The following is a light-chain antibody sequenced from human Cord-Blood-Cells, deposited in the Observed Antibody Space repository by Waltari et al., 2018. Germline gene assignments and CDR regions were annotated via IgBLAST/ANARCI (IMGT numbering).Light chain of an antibody. Sequence: QSALTQPRSVSGSPGQSVTISCPGTSSDVGGYNYVSEYQQHPGKAPKLMIYDVSKRPSGVPDRFSGSKSGNTASLTSSGLQAEDEADYYCCSYAGSYTWVFGGGTKLTVL. J-gene: IGLJ3*02. CDR2: DVS. CDR3: CSYAGSYTWV. V-gene: IGLV2-11*01. CDR1: SSDVGGYNY.